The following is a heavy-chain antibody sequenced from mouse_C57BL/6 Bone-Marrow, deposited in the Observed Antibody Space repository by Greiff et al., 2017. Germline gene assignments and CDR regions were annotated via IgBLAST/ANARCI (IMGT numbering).Heavy chain of an antibody. CDR3: ARSVYYCGSSFFDY. D-gene: IGHD1-1*01. Sequence: VQLQQSGAELVRPGTSVKMSCKASGYTFTNYWIGWAKQRPGHGLEWIGDIYPGGGYTNYNEKFKGKATLTADKSSSTAYMQFSSLTSEDSAIYYCARSVYYCGSSFFDYWGQGTTLTVSS. J-gene: IGHJ2*01. CDR1: GYTFTNYW. CDR2: IYPGGGYT. V-gene: IGHV1-63*01.